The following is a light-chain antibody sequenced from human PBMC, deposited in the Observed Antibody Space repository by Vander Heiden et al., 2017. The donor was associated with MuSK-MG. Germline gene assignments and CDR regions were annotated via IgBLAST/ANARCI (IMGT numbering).Light chain of an antibody. V-gene: IGKV3D-20*01. J-gene: IGKJ1*01. CDR2: DTS. CDR1: QTVNSFA. Sequence: EIVLTQSPGTLSLSPGEGASLSCGASQTVNSFALAWYQQKPGRAPRLLIYDTSSRATGIPDRFSGGGSGTDFTLTISRLEPEDFAVYYCHQDGSSPGTFGQGTKVEIK. CDR3: HQDGSSPGT.